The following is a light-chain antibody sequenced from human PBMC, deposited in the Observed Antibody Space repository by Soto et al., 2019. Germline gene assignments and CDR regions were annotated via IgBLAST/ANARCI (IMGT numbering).Light chain of an antibody. CDR2: GDN. J-gene: IGLJ2*01. V-gene: IGLV1-44*01. CDR3: SAWDDSLNVF. CDR1: TSNIGSHT. Sequence: QPVLTQPPSASGTPGQRVTISCSGSTSNIGSHTVNWYQQLPGTTPKLLIYGDNKRPSGVPDRFSGSKSGTSASLAISGLQSEDEADYYCSAWDDSLNVFFGGGTKLTVL.